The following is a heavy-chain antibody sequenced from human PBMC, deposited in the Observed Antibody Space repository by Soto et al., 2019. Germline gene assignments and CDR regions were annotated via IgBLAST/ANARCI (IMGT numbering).Heavy chain of an antibody. CDR3: ARFRRSVTRGDRYYYCYGMDV. D-gene: IGHD4-17*01. CDR2: MNPNSGNT. CDR1: GYTFTSCD. V-gene: IGHV1-8*01. Sequence: ASVKVSCKASGYTFTSCDINWVRQATGQGLEWMGWMNPNSGNTGYAQKFQGRVTMTRNTSISTAYMELSSLRSEDTAVYYCARFRRSVTRGDRYYYCYGMDVWGQGTTVTVSS. J-gene: IGHJ6*02.